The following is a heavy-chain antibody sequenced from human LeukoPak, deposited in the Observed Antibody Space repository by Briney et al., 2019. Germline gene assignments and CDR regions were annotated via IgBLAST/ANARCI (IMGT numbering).Heavy chain of an antibody. D-gene: IGHD3-22*01. CDR2: ISGSGGST. CDR1: AFTFSSYA. Sequence: PGGSLRLSCAASAFTFSSYAMSWVRQAPGKGLEWVSAISGSGGSTYYADSVKGRFTISRDNSKNTLYLQMNSLRAEDTAVYYCTKHDKEYYYDSSGYIDYWGQGTLVTVSS. CDR3: TKHDKEYYYDSSGYIDY. J-gene: IGHJ4*02. V-gene: IGHV3-23*01.